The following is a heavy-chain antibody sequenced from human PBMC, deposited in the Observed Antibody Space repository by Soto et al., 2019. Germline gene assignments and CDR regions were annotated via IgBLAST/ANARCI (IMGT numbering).Heavy chain of an antibody. CDR1: AGSVSSGSYY. CDR2: IYYSGST. CDR3: AREVGEDRYYYYGMDV. D-gene: IGHD1-26*01. V-gene: IGHV4-30-4*08. J-gene: IGHJ6*02. Sequence: PSETLSLTCTVSAGSVSSGSYYWSWIRQPPGKGLEWIGYIYYSGSTYYNPSLKSRVTISVDTSKNQFSLKLSSVTAADTAVYYCAREVGEDRYYYYGMDVWGQGTTVTVSS.